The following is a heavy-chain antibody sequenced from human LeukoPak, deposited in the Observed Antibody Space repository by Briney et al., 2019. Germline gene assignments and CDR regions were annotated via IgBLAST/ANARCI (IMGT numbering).Heavy chain of an antibody. D-gene: IGHD3-3*01. CDR2: INPNSGGT. Sequence: GASVTVSCKASGYTFTGYYMHWVRQAPGQGLEWMGWINPNSGGTNYAKKFQGRVTMTRDTSISTAYMELSRLRSDDTAVYYCARDLDFWSGYEYYYYGMDVWGQGTTVTVSS. J-gene: IGHJ6*02. CDR1: GYTFTGYY. V-gene: IGHV1-2*02. CDR3: ARDLDFWSGYEYYYYGMDV.